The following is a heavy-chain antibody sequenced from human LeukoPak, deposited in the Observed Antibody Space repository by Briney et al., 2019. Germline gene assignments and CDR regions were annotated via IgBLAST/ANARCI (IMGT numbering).Heavy chain of an antibody. CDR1: GYTFTSYG. D-gene: IGHD5-12*01. J-gene: IGHJ3*01. V-gene: IGHV1-18*01. CDR3: ARDTGLEWPRLGKEACDL. CDR2: ISGYNGNT. Sequence: GASVKVSGKASGYTFTSYGITWVRQAPGQGREWMGWISGYNGNTKYARKVQGRVTMTTDTSTTTAYMELRSLRADDTAVYYCARDTGLEWPRLGKEACDLWGQGTVVTVSP.